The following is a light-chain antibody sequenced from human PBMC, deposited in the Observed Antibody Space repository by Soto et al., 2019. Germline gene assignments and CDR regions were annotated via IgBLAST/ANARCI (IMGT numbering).Light chain of an antibody. Sequence: VLPQSPDTLSGSPGERATLSCKARQSVSSNLAWYQQKPGQAHRLLIDGASTRATGIPVRFSGRGSGTEFTRTISSLQSEDGAVYYCQQYSDWPRTFGQGTKVEI. CDR3: QQYSDWPRT. CDR2: GAS. V-gene: IGKV3-15*01. CDR1: QSVSSN. J-gene: IGKJ1*01.